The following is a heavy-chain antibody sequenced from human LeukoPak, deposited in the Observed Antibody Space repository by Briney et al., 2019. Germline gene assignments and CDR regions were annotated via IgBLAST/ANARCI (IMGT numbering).Heavy chain of an antibody. Sequence: GGSLRLSCAASGFTFSSYSMNWVRQAPGKGLEWVSYISSSSTIYYADSVKGRFTISRDNAKNSLYLQMNSLRAEDTAVYYCARAGGIDYWGQGTLVTVS. CDR1: GFTFSSYS. V-gene: IGHV3-48*01. CDR2: ISSSSTI. CDR3: ARAGGIDY. J-gene: IGHJ4*02. D-gene: IGHD3-16*01.